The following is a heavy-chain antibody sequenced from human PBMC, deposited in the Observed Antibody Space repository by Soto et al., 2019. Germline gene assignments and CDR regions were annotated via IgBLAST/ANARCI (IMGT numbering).Heavy chain of an antibody. V-gene: IGHV2-70*01. CDR3: ARAIMASSGYTDAFDI. CDR1: GFSLSTSGMC. Sequence: ESGPTLVNPTQTLTLTCTFSGFSLSTSGMCVSWIRQPPGKALEWLALIDWDDDKYYSTSLKTRLTISKDTSKNQVVLTMTNMDPVDTATYYCARAIMASSGYTDAFDIWGQGTMVTVSS. CDR2: IDWDDDK. D-gene: IGHD3-22*01. J-gene: IGHJ3*02.